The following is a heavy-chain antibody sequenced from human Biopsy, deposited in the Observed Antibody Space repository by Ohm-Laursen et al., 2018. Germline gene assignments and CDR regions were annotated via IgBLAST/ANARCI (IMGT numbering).Heavy chain of an antibody. J-gene: IGHJ4*02. CDR1: GGTFINYA. CDR3: ARGPHSGSHSCFDY. D-gene: IGHD1-26*01. Sequence: SSVKVSCKASGGTFINYAISWVRQAPGQGLKWMGGIIPMFGTANYAQMFQGRVTISADESTSTSYMEPSSLTTEDTAIYYCARGPHSGSHSCFDYWGRGTLVTVSS. V-gene: IGHV1-69*01. CDR2: IIPMFGTA.